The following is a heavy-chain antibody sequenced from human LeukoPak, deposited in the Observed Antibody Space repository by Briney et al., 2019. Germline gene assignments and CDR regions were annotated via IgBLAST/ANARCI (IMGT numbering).Heavy chain of an antibody. Sequence: GASVMVSCKASGYTFTGYNIYWLRQAPRQGLEWMGWINPNSGDTNYAERFQDRVTLTRDTSISTAYMELTNLRSDDTAVYYCARPNGDHYNWFDPWGQGTLVTVSS. D-gene: IGHD2-21*02. J-gene: IGHJ5*02. CDR1: GYTFTGYN. V-gene: IGHV1-2*02. CDR2: INPNSGDT. CDR3: ARPNGDHYNWFDP.